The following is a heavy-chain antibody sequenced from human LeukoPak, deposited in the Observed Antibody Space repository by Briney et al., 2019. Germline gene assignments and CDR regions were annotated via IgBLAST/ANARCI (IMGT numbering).Heavy chain of an antibody. J-gene: IGHJ4*02. CDR2: ISYDGSNK. CDR3: ARGPQLLWFGEYFGHFDY. V-gene: IGHV3-30-3*01. CDR1: GFTLSTYA. Sequence: GGSLRLSCAASGFTLSTYAMHWVRQAPGKGLEWVAVISYDGSNKYYADSVKGRFTISRDNSKNTLYLQMNSLRVEDTAVYYCARGPQLLWFGEYFGHFDYWGQGTLVTVSS. D-gene: IGHD3-10*01.